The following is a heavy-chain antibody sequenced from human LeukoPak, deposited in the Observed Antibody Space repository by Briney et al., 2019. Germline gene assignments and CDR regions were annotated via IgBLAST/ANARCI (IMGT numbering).Heavy chain of an antibody. V-gene: IGHV3-23*01. CDR2: ISGSGGST. Sequence: AGGSLRLSCAASGFTFSSYAMSWVRQGPGKGLEWVSAISGSGGSTYYADSVKGRFTISRDNAMDTLYLQMNSLRGEDTAVYYCVRGDLRLPRSTPDCWGQGTLVTVSS. J-gene: IGHJ4*02. CDR1: GFTFSSYA. D-gene: IGHD5/OR15-5a*01. CDR3: VRGDLRLPRSTPDC.